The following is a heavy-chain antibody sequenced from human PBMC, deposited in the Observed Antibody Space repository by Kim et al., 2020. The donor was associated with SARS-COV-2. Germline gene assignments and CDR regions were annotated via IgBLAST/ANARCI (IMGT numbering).Heavy chain of an antibody. CDR2: TYYRSKWYN. D-gene: IGHD3-10*01. V-gene: IGHV6-1*01. CDR1: GDSVSSNSAA. CDR3: ARDTMVRGVNPPDAFDI. Sequence: SQTLSLTCAISGDSVSSNSAAWNWIRQSPSRGLEWLGRTYYRSKWYNDYAVSVKSRITINPDTSKNQFSLQLNSVTPEDTAVYYCARDTMVRGVNPPDAFDIWGQGTMVTVSS. J-gene: IGHJ3*02.